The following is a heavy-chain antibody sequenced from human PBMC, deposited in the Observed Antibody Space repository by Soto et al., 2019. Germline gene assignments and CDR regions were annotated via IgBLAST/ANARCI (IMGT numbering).Heavy chain of an antibody. D-gene: IGHD5-18*01. J-gene: IGHJ4*02. Sequence: SETLSLTCSVSGGSISSSSYYWGWIRQPPGKGLEWIGSMHYSGSTYYNPSLKSRITISVDTSKNILYLQMDSLGVEDTAVYYCARDEIQIWSFVGSFDYWGQGALVTVSS. CDR1: GGSISSSSYY. CDR2: MHYSGST. V-gene: IGHV4-39*02. CDR3: ARDEIQIWSFVGSFDY.